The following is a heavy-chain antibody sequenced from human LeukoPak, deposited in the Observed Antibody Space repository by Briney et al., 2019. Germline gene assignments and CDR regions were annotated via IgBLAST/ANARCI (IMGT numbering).Heavy chain of an antibody. V-gene: IGHV3-21*01. Sequence: PGGSLRLSCAASGFTFSGDNMNWVRQAPGKGLEWVSSISSSSSYIYYADSVKGRFTISRDNAKNSLYLQMNSLRAEDTAVYYCARRDRNDYWGQGTLVTVSS. CDR2: ISSSSSYI. CDR1: GFTFSGDN. J-gene: IGHJ4*02. CDR3: ARRDRNDY.